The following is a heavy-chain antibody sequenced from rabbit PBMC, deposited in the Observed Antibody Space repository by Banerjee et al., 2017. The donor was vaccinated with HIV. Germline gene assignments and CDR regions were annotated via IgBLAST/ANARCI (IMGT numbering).Heavy chain of an antibody. CDR2: IYAGSGST. CDR1: GFDFSSNA. D-gene: IGHD8-1*01. CDR3: ARGGVGTSYYFSL. J-gene: IGHJ4*01. V-gene: IGHV1S45*01. Sequence: QEQLVESGGGLVQPEGSLTLTCKASGFDFSSNAMCWVRQAPGKGLELIGCIYAGSGSTYYASWAKGRFTISKTSLTTVTLQMTSLTAADTATYFCARGGVGTSYYFSLWGPGTLVTVS.